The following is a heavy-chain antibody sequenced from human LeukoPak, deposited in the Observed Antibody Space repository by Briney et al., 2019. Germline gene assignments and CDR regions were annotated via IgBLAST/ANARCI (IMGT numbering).Heavy chain of an antibody. CDR1: GSSISGDDYY. J-gene: IGHJ4*02. CDR3: ARVGGGTIDY. CDR2: IYYSGIT. Sequence: SETLSLTCSVSGSSISGDDYYWSWIRQPPGKALEWIGYIYYSGITFYNPSLKSRVTISVDTSLNQFSLKLTSVTAADTAVYYCARVGGGTIDYWGQGTLVTVSS. D-gene: IGHD1-14*01. V-gene: IGHV4-30-4*01.